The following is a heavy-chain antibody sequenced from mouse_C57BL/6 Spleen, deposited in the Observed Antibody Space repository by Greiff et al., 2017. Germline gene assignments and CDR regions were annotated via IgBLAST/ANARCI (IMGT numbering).Heavy chain of an antibody. Sequence: VQLQQPGAELVRPGSSVKLSCKASGYTFTSYWMHWVKQRPIQGLEWIGNIDPSDSETHYNQKFKDKATLNVDKSSSTAYMQLSSLTSEDSAVYDCARRGYSNYDAMDYWGQGTSVTVSS. CDR1: GYTFTSYW. J-gene: IGHJ4*01. D-gene: IGHD2-5*01. V-gene: IGHV1-52*01. CDR3: ARRGYSNYDAMDY. CDR2: IDPSDSET.